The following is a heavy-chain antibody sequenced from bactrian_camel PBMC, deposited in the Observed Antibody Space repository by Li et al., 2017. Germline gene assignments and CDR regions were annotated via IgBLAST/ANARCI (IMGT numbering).Heavy chain of an antibody. D-gene: IGHD4*01. CDR3: AADHTDYDVDFGY. V-gene: IGHV3S53*01. J-gene: IGHJ6*01. CDR2: ITSDGST. CDR1: GFTLYDAD. Sequence: VQLVESGGGSVQAGGSLRLSCLASGFTLYDADMGWYRQAPGNECELVATITSDGSTYYADSVKGRFTISKDNAKNTVYLQMNSLKSEDTALYYCAADHTDYDVDFGYWGQGTQVTVS.